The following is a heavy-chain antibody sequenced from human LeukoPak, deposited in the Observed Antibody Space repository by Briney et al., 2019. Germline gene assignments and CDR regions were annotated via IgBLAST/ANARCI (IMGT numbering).Heavy chain of an antibody. V-gene: IGHV3-48*01. J-gene: IGHJ6*03. CDR1: GFTFSSYS. D-gene: IGHD3-10*01. Sequence: PGGSLRLSCAASGFTFSSYSMNWVRQAPGKGLEWVSYISSSSSTIYYADSVKGRFTISRDNAKNSLYLQMNSLRAEDTAVYYCARDERVGDNQKAAYYYTDVWGKGPTVTVSS. CDR3: ARDERVGDNQKAAYYYTDV. CDR2: ISSSSSTI.